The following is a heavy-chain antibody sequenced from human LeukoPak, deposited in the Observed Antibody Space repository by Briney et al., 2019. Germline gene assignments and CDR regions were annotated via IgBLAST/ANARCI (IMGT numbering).Heavy chain of an antibody. J-gene: IGHJ4*02. Sequence: SGGSLRLSCAASGFTFSSYAMSWVRQAPRKGLEWVSAISGSGGSTYYADSVKGRFTISRDNSKNTLYLQMNSLRAEDTAVYYCAKEGFGELLSPAYFDYWGQGTLVTVSS. CDR3: AKEGFGELLSPAYFDY. V-gene: IGHV3-23*01. CDR2: ISGSGGST. CDR1: GFTFSSYA. D-gene: IGHD3-10*01.